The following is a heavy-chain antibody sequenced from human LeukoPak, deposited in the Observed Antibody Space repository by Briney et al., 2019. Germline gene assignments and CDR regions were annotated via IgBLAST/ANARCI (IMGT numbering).Heavy chain of an antibody. CDR2: ISSSSTI. CDR1: GFTFSSYS. V-gene: IGHV3-48*01. J-gene: IGHJ4*02. Sequence: GGSLRLSCAASGFTFSSYSMNWVRQAPGKGLEWVSYISSSSTIYYADSVKGRFTISRDNVKNSLYLQMNSLRAEDTAVYYCARLGAHAYYFDYWGQGTLVTVSS. CDR3: ARLGAHAYYFDY.